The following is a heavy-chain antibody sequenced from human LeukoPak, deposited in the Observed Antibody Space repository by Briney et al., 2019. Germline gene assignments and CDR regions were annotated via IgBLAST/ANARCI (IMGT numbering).Heavy chain of an antibody. CDR2: TYYRSKWYN. D-gene: IGHD6-13*01. Sequence: SQTLSLTCAISGDSVSRNSADWKWIRQSPSRGLEWLGRTYYRSKWYNDYAVPVKSRITINPDTSKNQFSLQLNSVTPEDTAVYYCARSFQGYSSSWYGWFDPWGQGTLVTVSS. CDR1: GDSVSRNSAD. V-gene: IGHV6-1*01. J-gene: IGHJ5*02. CDR3: ARSFQGYSSSWYGWFDP.